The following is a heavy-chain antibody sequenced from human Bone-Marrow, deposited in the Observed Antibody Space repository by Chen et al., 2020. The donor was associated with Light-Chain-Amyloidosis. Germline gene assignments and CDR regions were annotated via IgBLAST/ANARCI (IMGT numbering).Heavy chain of an antibody. V-gene: IGHV3-23*04. CDR3: AKDISYDDILPGYPADAFDI. CDR2: SSGGGGSR. J-gene: IGHJ3*02. Sequence: EVQLVESGGGLLQRGGSLRLSCAASGFAFSSYAMSWVRQAPGKGLGWVATSSGGGGSRYYGDSVKGRFTISRDNSKHALFLQMNSRGAEDTAVYYCAKDISYDDILPGYPADAFDIWGQGTMVTVSS. CDR1: GFAFSSYA. D-gene: IGHD3-9*01.